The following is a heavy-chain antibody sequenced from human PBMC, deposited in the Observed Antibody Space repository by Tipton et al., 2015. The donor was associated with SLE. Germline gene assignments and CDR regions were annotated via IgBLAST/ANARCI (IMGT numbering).Heavy chain of an antibody. V-gene: IGHV3-23*01. Sequence: SLRLSCAASGFTFSSYAMNWVRQAPGKGLEWVSGISGSVGSTYYADSVKGRFFISRDNSKNMLYLQMNSLRPEDTAVYYWALYSSSPGLAFDIWGQGTMVSVSS. CDR2: ISGSVGST. CDR3: ALYSSSPGLAFDI. D-gene: IGHD6-6*01. J-gene: IGHJ3*02. CDR1: GFTFSSYA.